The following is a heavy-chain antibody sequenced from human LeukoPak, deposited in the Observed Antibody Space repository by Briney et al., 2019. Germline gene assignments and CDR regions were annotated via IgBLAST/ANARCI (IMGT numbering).Heavy chain of an antibody. CDR1: GYTFTNYA. J-gene: IGHJ4*02. D-gene: IGHD2-15*01. V-gene: IGHV7-4-1*02. CDR2: INTNTGNP. CDR3: ARAAYCSDSSCYSRD. Sequence: ASVKVSCKASGYTFTNYAMKWVRQAPGQGLEWMGWINTNTGNPTYAQGFTGRFVFSLDTSVSTAYPEISSLKAEDTAVYYCARAAYCSDSSCYSRDWGQGTLVTVSS.